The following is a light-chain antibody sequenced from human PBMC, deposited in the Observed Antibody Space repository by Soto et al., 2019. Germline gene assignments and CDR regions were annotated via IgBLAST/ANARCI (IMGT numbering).Light chain of an antibody. CDR1: HSVATS. V-gene: IGKV3-11*01. CDR3: QQRSNWPPFT. CDR2: DAS. J-gene: IGKJ3*01. Sequence: EIVLTQSPATLSLSPGERATLSCRASHSVATSLAWYQHKPGHTPRLVIYDASNRATGIPSRFSGSGSGTDFNLTINSLEPEDFAIYYCQQRSNWPPFTCGPGTKVDL.